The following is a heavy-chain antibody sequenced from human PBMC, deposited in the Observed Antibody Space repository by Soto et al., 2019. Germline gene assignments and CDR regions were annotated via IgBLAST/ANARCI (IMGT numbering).Heavy chain of an antibody. CDR2: IYYSGTA. CDR1: GGSISTYY. V-gene: IGHV4-59*01. J-gene: IGHJ6*02. Sequence: QVQLRESGPGLVKSSETLSLTCTVSGGSISTYYWSWVRQPPGKGLEWIGYIYYSGTATYNPSLRSRVTISVDTSKNQFSLRLSSVTAADTAVYYCARGDGIQLGSLAGRYYYHKMDVGGQGTTVTVYS. CDR3: ARGDGIQLGSLAGRYYYHKMDV. D-gene: IGHD1-1*01.